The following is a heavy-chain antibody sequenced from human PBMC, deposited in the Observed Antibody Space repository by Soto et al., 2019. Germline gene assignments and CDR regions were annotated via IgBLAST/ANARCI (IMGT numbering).Heavy chain of an antibody. J-gene: IGHJ4*02. CDR3: ARLGFVGEGDF. Sequence: EVQLVESGGGSVQTGGSLRISCAASGFTFGSYWMDWVRQAPGKGLVWVSRINGDGVHTDYAESVKGRFTVSRDIAKSTGYLQMNNLRAEDTAIYYCARLGFVGEGDFWGQGILVTVSS. CDR2: INGDGVHT. V-gene: IGHV3-74*01. CDR1: GFTFGSYW. D-gene: IGHD3-16*01.